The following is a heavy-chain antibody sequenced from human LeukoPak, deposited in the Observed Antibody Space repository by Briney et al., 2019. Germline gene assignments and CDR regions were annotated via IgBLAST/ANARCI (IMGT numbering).Heavy chain of an antibody. CDR2: INPNSGGT. CDR1: GYTFTSYY. D-gene: IGHD2-15*01. V-gene: IGHV1-2*04. J-gene: IGHJ4*02. CDR3: AREPDNSGGNLHFDY. Sequence: ASVKVSCKASGYTFTSYYMHWVRQAPGQGLEWMGWINPNSGGTNYAQKFQGWVTMTRDTSISTAYMELSRLRSDDTAVYYCAREPDNSGGNLHFDYWGQGTLVTVSS.